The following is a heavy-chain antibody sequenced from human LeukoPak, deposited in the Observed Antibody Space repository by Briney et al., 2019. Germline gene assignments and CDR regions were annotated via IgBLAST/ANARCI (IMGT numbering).Heavy chain of an antibody. D-gene: IGHD3-16*01. Sequence: GESLKISCKGSGYSFTSYWIGWVRQMPGKGLEWMGIIYPGDSDTRYSPSFQGQVTISADKSISTAYLQWSSLKASDTAMYYRARHGAYVRDYFDYWGQGTLVTVSS. CDR2: IYPGDSDT. CDR1: GYSFTSYW. CDR3: ARHGAYVRDYFDY. V-gene: IGHV5-51*01. J-gene: IGHJ4*02.